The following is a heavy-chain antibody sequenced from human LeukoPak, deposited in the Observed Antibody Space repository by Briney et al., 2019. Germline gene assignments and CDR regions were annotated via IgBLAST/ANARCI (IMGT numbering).Heavy chain of an antibody. Sequence: GGSLRLSCAASGFTFSSYWMHWVRQALGKGLVWVSRINSDGSSTSYADSVKGRFTISRDNAKNTLYLQMNSLRAEDTAVYYCARGWYRGVTFDYWGQGTLVTVSS. CDR1: GFTFSSYW. CDR3: ARGWYRGVTFDY. V-gene: IGHV3-74*01. J-gene: IGHJ4*02. CDR2: INSDGSST. D-gene: IGHD6-19*01.